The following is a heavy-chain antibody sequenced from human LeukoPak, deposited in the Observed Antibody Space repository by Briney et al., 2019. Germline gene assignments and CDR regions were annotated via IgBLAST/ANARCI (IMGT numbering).Heavy chain of an antibody. CDR3: ARVENIMVVAATNDY. D-gene: IGHD2-15*01. CDR2: IIPIFGTA. V-gene: IGHV1-69*05. Sequence: ASVKVSCKASGGTFSSYAISWVRQAPGQGLEWMGGIIPIFGTANYAQKLQGRVTMTTDTSTSTAYMELRSLRSDDTAVYYCARVENIMVVAATNDYWGQGTLVTVSS. J-gene: IGHJ4*02. CDR1: GGTFSSYA.